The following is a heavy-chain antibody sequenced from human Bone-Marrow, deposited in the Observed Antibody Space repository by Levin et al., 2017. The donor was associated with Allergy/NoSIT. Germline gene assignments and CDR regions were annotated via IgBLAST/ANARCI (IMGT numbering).Heavy chain of an antibody. CDR3: VRGLRGVDQ. J-gene: IGHJ6*02. Sequence: GGSLRLSCAASGFTFSDYGMIWVRQAPGKGLEWVSAISGSGVVTYYTDSVKGRFSVSRDNSENTVFLQMSSLRDDDTAVYYCVRGLRGVDQWGQGTTVIVSS. D-gene: IGHD2-2*01. V-gene: IGHV3-23*01. CDR1: GFTFSDYG. CDR2: ISGSGVVT.